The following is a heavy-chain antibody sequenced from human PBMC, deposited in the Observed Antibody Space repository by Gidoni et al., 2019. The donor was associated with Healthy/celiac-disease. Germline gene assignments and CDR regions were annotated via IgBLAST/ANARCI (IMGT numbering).Heavy chain of an antibody. J-gene: IGHJ6*03. Sequence: QVQLQESGPGLVKPSEPLSLTCTFSGGSISRYYWRWIRQPPGKGLEWIGYIYYRGSTNYNPSLKSRVTISVDTSKNQFALKLSSVTAADTAVYYCARAYYDFWSGYYTGYYYYMDVWGKGTTVTVSS. CDR3: ARAYYDFWSGYYTGYYYYMDV. D-gene: IGHD3-3*01. CDR1: GGSISRYY. V-gene: IGHV4-59*01. CDR2: IYYRGST.